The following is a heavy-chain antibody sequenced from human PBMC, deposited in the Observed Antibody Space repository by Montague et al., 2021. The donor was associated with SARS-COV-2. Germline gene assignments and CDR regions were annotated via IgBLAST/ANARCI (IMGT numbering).Heavy chain of an antibody. CDR2: INHGGIT. V-gene: IGHV4-34*01. D-gene: IGHD3-22*01. CDR1: GGSFNDYY. J-gene: IGHJ4*02. Sequence: SETLSLTCAVYGGSFNDYYWSWIRQPPGKGLEWIGVINHGGITNYSPSLKSRVTISADTSKNQFSLKMKSVTAADTANYYCARGHQGVAMIVVVMIGAEYYFDYWGQGSLVTVSS. CDR3: ARGHQGVAMIVVVMIGAEYYFDY.